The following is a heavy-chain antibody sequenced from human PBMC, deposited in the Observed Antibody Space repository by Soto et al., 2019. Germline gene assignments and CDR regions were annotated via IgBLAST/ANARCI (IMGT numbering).Heavy chain of an antibody. Sequence: EVQLLDSGGGLVQPGGSLRLSCAASGFTFSNYAMTWVRQGPGKGLEWVSGISGSGGRSYYADSVKGRFTISRDNSKSTLYLQMNSLRAEDTAVYYCAKAYFVCSSEQPYYFDYWGQGTLVTVSS. CDR2: ISGSGGRS. V-gene: IGHV3-23*01. J-gene: IGHJ4*02. CDR3: AKAYFVCSSEQPYYFDY. CDR1: GFTFSNYA. D-gene: IGHD3-16*01.